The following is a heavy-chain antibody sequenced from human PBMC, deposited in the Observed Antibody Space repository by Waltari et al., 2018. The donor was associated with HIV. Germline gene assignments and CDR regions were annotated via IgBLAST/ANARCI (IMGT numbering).Heavy chain of an antibody. CDR3: ARRRAQGDFDY. CDR2: TSYSEGT. J-gene: IGHJ4*02. D-gene: IGHD1-26*01. CDR1: GYSLSRGYN. Sequence: QVQLQESGPGLVKPSETLSLICAVSGYSLSRGYNWGWIRQPPGEGLEWIGSTSYSEGTYYNPSLRSRGTISLDTSKNQFSLNLNSVTAADTAVYFCARRRAQGDFDYWGQGTLVTVSS. V-gene: IGHV4-38-2*01.